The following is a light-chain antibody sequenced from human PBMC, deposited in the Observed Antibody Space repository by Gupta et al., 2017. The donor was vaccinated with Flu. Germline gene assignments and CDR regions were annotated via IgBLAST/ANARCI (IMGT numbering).Light chain of an antibody. CDR1: QDIRSH. Sequence: DIQMTQSPSSLSASVGDRVTITCLASQDIRSHLGWYQQKAGKAPKRLIYAASTLRSGVPSRISGSGSGAEITLTIRMLHPEELATYCIRRQENFPKTFGQGTKLEIK. CDR2: AAS. CDR3: RRQENFPKT. J-gene: IGKJ1*01. V-gene: IGKV1-17*01.